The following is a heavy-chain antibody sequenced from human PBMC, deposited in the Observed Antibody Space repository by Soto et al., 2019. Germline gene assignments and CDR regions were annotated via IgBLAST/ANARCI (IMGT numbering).Heavy chain of an antibody. CDR2: IWYDGSNK. CDR1: GFTFSSYG. V-gene: IGHV3-33*01. J-gene: IGHJ3*02. Sequence: PGGSLRLSCAASGFTFSSYGMHWVRQAPGKGLEWVAVIWYDGSNKYYADSVKGRFTISRDNSKNTLYLQMNSLRAEDTAVYYCARARTEGGDAFDIWGQGTMVTVSS. D-gene: IGHD3-16*01. CDR3: ARARTEGGDAFDI.